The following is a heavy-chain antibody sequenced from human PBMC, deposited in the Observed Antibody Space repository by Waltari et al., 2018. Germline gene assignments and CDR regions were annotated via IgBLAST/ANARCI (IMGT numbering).Heavy chain of an antibody. Sequence: QLQLQESGPGLVQPSETLSFTCTVSGGSISSSSYYWGWSRQPPVKGLWLIGSIYYSGSTYYNPSLKSRVTISVDTSKNQFSLKLSSVTAADTAVYYCATKRESSASGFDYWGQGTLVTVSS. CDR1: GGSISSSSYY. J-gene: IGHJ4*02. D-gene: IGHD6-19*01. CDR2: IYYSGST. V-gene: IGHV4-39*01. CDR3: ATKRESSASGFDY.